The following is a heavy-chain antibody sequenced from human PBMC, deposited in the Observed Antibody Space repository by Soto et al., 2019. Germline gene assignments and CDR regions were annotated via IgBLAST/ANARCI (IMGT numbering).Heavy chain of an antibody. CDR3: AREYYGDYASYYYYGMDV. D-gene: IGHD4-17*01. V-gene: IGHV3-30-3*01. CDR2: ISYDGSNK. J-gene: IGHJ6*02. Sequence: QVQLVESGGGVVQPGRSLRLSCAASGFTFSSYAMHWVRQAPGKGLEWVAVISYDGSNKYYADSVKGRFTISRDNSKNTLYLQMNSLRAEDTAVYYCAREYYGDYASYYYYGMDVWGQGTTVTVSS. CDR1: GFTFSSYA.